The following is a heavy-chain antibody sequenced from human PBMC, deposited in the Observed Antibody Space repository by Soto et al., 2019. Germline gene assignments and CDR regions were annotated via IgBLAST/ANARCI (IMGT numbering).Heavy chain of an antibody. CDR1: GYTFTGYY. D-gene: IGHD3-22*01. J-gene: IGHJ6*01. CDR2: INPNSGGT. CDR3: AREALHYYYCSGYVFGYYVIYV. V-gene: IGHV1-2*04. Sequence: ASMKVSCKASGYTFTGYYMHWVRQAPGQGLEWMGWINPNSGGTNYAQKFQGWVTMTRDTSISTAYMELSRLRSDDTAVYYCAREALHYYYCSGYVFGYYVIYV.